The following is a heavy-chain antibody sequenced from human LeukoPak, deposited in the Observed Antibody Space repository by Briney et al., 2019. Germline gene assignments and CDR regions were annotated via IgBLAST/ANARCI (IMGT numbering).Heavy chain of an antibody. Sequence: ASVKVSCKASGYTFTGYYMHWVRQAPGQGLEWMGWINPNSGGTNYAQKFQGRVTMTRDTSISTAYMELSRLRSDDTAVYYCALPVGATDDWAYYFDYWGQGTLVTVSS. CDR3: ALPVGATDDWAYYFDY. CDR2: INPNSGGT. V-gene: IGHV1-2*02. J-gene: IGHJ4*02. D-gene: IGHD1-26*01. CDR1: GYTFTGYY.